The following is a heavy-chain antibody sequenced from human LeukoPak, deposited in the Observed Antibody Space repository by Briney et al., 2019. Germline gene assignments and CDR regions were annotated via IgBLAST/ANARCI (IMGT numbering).Heavy chain of an antibody. CDR2: ISWNSFSI. D-gene: IGHD3-22*01. CDR3: AKLLSSGKAPFDY. CDR1: GFTFDDFA. J-gene: IGHJ4*02. Sequence: GGSLRLSCAASGFTFDDFAMRWVRQAPGKGLEWVAGISWNSFSIAYADSVKGRFTISRDNAKESLYLQMNSLRAEDTALYYCAKLLSSGKAPFDYWGQGTLVTVSS. V-gene: IGHV3-9*01.